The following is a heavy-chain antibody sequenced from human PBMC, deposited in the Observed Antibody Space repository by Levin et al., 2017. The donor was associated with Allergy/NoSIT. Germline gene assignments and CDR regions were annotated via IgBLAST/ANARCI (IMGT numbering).Heavy chain of an antibody. V-gene: IGHV4-59*02. CDR3: ARGDYSSRSYPN. D-gene: IGHD6-13*01. CDR1: GGSVSSYY. J-gene: IGHJ4*02. Sequence: SQTLSLTCTVSGGSVSSYYWSWIRQPPGKGLEWIGYIYYTGSTNYHPSLKSRVTISVDTSKDQFSLKLMSVTAADTAVYYCARGDYSSRSYPNWGQGTLVTVSS. CDR2: IYYTGST.